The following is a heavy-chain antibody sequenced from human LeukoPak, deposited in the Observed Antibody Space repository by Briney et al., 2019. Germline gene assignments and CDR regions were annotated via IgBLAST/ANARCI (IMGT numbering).Heavy chain of an antibody. Sequence: SETLSLTCAVYGGSLSGYYWNWIRQSPGKGLEWIGEINHSGSTNYNPSLKSRVTISVDTSKNQFSLKLSSVTAADTAVYYCARATFDSRGYYYEGAYWGQGTLVTVSS. CDR3: ARATFDSRGYYYEGAY. J-gene: IGHJ4*02. V-gene: IGHV4-34*01. CDR2: INHSGST. D-gene: IGHD3-22*01. CDR1: GGSLSGYY.